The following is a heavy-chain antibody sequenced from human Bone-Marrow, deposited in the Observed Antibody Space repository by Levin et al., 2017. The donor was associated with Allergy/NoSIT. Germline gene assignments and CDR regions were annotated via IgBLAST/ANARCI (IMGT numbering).Heavy chain of an antibody. CDR2: LYSGGTT. CDR3: ARDAAGCSGGSCYGY. V-gene: IGHV3-53*01. J-gene: IGHJ4*02. Sequence: GESLKISCAASGFTVSNTYMSWVRQAPGKGLEWVSCLYSGGTTYYADSVKGRFTISRDNSKNTLYLQMNSLRAEDTAVYYCARDAAGCSGGSCYGYWGQGTQVTVSS. CDR1: GFTVSNTY. D-gene: IGHD2-15*01.